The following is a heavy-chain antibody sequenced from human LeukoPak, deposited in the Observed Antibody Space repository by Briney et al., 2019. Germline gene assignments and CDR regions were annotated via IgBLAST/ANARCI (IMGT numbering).Heavy chain of an antibody. D-gene: IGHD5-18*01. CDR2: IIPILGIA. J-gene: IGHJ4*02. Sequence: GASVTVSCKASGGTFSSYAISWVRQAPGQGLEWMGRIIPILGIANYAQKFQGRVTITADKSTSTAYMELSSLRSEDTAVYYCARTSRARRLPYYFDYWGQGTLVTVSS. CDR3: ARTSRARRLPYYFDY. CDR1: GGTFSSYA. V-gene: IGHV1-69*04.